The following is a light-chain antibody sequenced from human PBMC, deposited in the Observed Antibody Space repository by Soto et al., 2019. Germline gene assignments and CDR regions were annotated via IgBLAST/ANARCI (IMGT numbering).Light chain of an antibody. CDR2: RAS. CDR3: QQYETYSGT. V-gene: IGKV1-5*03. CDR1: QIINTW. J-gene: IGKJ3*01. Sequence: DIQMTQSPSSLSASVGDRVTITCRASQIINTWLAWYQQKPGKAPKLLIYRASNLLSGVPSRFSGSGSGTEFTLTISSLQPDDFSIYDCQQYETYSGTFGPGTKVDL.